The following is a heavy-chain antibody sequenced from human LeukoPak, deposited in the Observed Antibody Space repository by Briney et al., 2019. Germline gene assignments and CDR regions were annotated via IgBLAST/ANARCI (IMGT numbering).Heavy chain of an antibody. J-gene: IGHJ4*02. V-gene: IGHV1-24*01. CDR2: FDPEDGET. Sequence: GASVKVSCKVSGYTLTGLSMHWVRQAPGKGLEWMGGFDPEDGETIYAQKFQGRVTMTEDTSTDTAYMELSSLRSEDTAVYYCATDQGGRYFDWSEGYYFDYWGQGTLVTVSS. D-gene: IGHD3-9*01. CDR3: ATDQGGRYFDWSEGYYFDY. CDR1: GYTLTGLS.